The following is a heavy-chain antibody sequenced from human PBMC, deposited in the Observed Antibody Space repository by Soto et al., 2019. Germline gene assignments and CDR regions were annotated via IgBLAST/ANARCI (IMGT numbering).Heavy chain of an antibody. V-gene: IGHV4-39*01. J-gene: IGHJ4*02. Sequence: TETLSLTCTGSGGSITRRSYYWPWIRHPPGKGLEWRRSPSHSGSTYFKPSLKSRVTISVYTSKNQFSLKLSSVTAADTAVYYCARLTRDGPKYIDYCGQGTLVTV. D-gene: IGHD1-1*01. CDR3: ARLTRDGPKYIDY. CDR2: PSHSGST. CDR1: GGSITRRSYY.